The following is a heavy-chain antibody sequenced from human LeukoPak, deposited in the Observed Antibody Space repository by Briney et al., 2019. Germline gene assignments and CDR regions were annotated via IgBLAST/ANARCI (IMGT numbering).Heavy chain of an antibody. CDR3: AMARGIRGDGNWFDP. CDR2: IYTSGST. D-gene: IGHD3-10*01. V-gene: IGHV4-61*02. J-gene: IGHJ5*02. Sequence: PSETLSLTCSVSGGSISNGSYYWSWIRQPAGKGLEWIGRIYTSGSTNYNPSLKSRVTISVDTSKNQFSLKLISVTAADTAMYYCAMARGIRGDGNWFDPWGQGTLVTVSS. CDR1: GGSISNGSYY.